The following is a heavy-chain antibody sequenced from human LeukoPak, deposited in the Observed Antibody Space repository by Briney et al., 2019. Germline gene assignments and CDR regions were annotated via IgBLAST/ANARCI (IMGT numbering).Heavy chain of an antibody. V-gene: IGHV4-4*07. D-gene: IGHD3-22*01. CDR3: ARDTYYYDSSGYHQFDY. J-gene: IGHJ4*02. Sequence: GSLRLSCAASGFTVSSKYMSWVRQAPGKGLEWIGRIYTSGSTNYNPSLKSRVTMSVDTSKNQFSLKLSSVTAADTAVYYCARDTYYYDSSGYHQFDYWGQGTLVTVSS. CDR2: IYTSGST. CDR1: GFTVSSKY.